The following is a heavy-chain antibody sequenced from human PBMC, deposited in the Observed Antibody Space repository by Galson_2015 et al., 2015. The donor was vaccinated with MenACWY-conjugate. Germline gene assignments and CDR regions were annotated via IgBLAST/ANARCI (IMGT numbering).Heavy chain of an antibody. CDR1: GFTFSSYG. CDR2: ISYDGSNK. V-gene: IGHV3-30*03. D-gene: IGHD3-10*01. J-gene: IGHJ4*02. CDR3: ASTGFGEDY. Sequence: RLSCAASGFTFSSYGMHWVRQAPGKGLEWVAVISYDGSNKYYADSVKGRFTISRDNSKNTLYLQMNSLRAEDTAVYYCASTGFGEDYWGQGTLVTVSS.